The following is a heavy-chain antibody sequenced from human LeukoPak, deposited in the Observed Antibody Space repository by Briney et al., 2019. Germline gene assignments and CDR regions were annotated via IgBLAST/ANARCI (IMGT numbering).Heavy chain of an antibody. CDR2: IKSDGSAT. D-gene: IGHD3-10*01. J-gene: IGHJ4*02. V-gene: IGHV3-74*03. Sequence: GGSLRLSCAASGFIFSTYWMHWVRQAPAKGLVWVSRIKSDGSATTYADFVKGRFTVSRDNAKNTLYLQMSSLRAEDTAMYFCARVGGRGSIGGDCWGQGTLVTVSS. CDR1: GFIFSTYW. CDR3: ARVGGRGSIGGDC.